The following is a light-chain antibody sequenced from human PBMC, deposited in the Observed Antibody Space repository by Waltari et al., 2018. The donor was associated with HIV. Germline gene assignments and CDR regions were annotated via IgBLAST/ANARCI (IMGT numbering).Light chain of an antibody. CDR3: QRYHDFPLT. J-gene: IGKJ4*01. CDR2: DAS. V-gene: IGKV1-33*01. Sequence: DIQLTQSPSSLSASLGDRVTITCQASQDISNYLNWYQQKPGKAPKLLIYDASNLESGVPSRFSGSGSGTDFTLTISSLQPEDIATYYCQRYHDFPLTFGGGTRVEIK. CDR1: QDISNY.